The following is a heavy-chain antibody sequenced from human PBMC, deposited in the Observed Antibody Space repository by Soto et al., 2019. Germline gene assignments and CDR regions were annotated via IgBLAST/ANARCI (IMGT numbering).Heavy chain of an antibody. J-gene: IGHJ5*02. D-gene: IGHD2-15*01. CDR3: ARAHRDCSGGSCYSSIPTEYSTWGFDP. Sequence: SETLSLTCTVSGGSISSGDYYWSWIRQPPGKGLEWIGYIYYSGSTYYKQSLKSQVTISVDTSKNQFSLKLRSVTAADTAVYYCARAHRDCSGGSCYSSIPTEYSTWGFDPWGQGTLVTVSS. V-gene: IGHV4-30-4*01. CDR2: IYYSGST. CDR1: GGSISSGDYY.